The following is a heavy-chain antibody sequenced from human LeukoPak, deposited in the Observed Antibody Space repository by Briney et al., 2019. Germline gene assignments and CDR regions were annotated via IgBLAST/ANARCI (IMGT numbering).Heavy chain of an antibody. V-gene: IGHV3-30*02. D-gene: IGHD3-10*01. CDR3: AKLFRPHYPFDY. CDR1: GFTFSSYG. Sequence: GGSLRLSCAASGFTFSSYGMHWVRQAPGKGLEWVAFIRYDGSNKYYADSVKGRFTISRDNSKNTLYLQMNGLRAEDTAVYYCAKLFRPHYPFDYWGQGTLVTVSS. J-gene: IGHJ4*02. CDR2: IRYDGSNK.